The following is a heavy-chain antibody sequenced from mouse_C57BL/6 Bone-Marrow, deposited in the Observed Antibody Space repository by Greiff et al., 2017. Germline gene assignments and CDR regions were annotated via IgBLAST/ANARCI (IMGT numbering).Heavy chain of an antibody. CDR3: AVYLHYFDY. CDR2: INPYNGGT. CDR1: GYTFTDYY. D-gene: IGHD5-5*01. Sequence: VQLQQSGPVLVKPGASVKMSCKASGYTFTDYYMNWVKQSHGKSLEWIGVINPYNGGTSYNQKFKGKATLTVDKSSSTAYMELNSLTSEDSAVYYCAVYLHYFDYWGQGTTLTVSS. V-gene: IGHV1-19*01. J-gene: IGHJ2*01.